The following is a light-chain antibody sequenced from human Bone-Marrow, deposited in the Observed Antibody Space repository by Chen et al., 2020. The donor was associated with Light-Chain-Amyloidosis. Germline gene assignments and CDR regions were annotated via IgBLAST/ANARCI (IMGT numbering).Light chain of an antibody. Sequence: SYVLTQPSSVSVAPGQTATIACGGNNIGSTSVHWYQQTPGQAPLLVVYDDRDRPSGIPERLAGSTSGTTATLTISRVEAGDEADYYCQVWDRSSDRPVFGGGTKLTVL. CDR3: QVWDRSSDRPV. CDR2: DDR. V-gene: IGLV3-21*02. CDR1: NIGSTS. J-gene: IGLJ3*02.